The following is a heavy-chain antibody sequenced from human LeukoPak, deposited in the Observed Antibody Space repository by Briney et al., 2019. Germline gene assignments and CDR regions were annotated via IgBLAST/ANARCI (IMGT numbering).Heavy chain of an antibody. D-gene: IGHD3-10*01. CDR2: VYYSGST. J-gene: IGHJ5*02. V-gene: IGHV4-59*08. Sequence: SETLSLTCTVSGGSISNYYWSWIRQPPGKGLEWIGYVYYSGSTNYNPSLKSRVTISVDTYKNQFSLKLSSVTAADTAVYYCARRWGSGSLQYNWFDPWGQGTLVTVSS. CDR1: GGSISNYY. CDR3: ARRWGSGSLQYNWFDP.